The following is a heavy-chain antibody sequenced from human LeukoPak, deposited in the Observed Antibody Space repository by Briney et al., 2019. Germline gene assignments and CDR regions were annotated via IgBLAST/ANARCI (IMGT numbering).Heavy chain of an antibody. CDR1: GYTFTSYG. CDR2: ISAYNGNT. Sequence: GASVKVSCKASGYTFTSYGISWVRQAPGQGLEWMGWISAYNGNTNYAQKLQGRVTMTTDTSTSTAYMELRSLRSDDTAVYYCARSNDYSNPDYYYYYMDVWGKGTTVTVSS. D-gene: IGHD4-11*01. J-gene: IGHJ6*03. CDR3: ARSNDYSNPDYYYYYMDV. V-gene: IGHV1-18*01.